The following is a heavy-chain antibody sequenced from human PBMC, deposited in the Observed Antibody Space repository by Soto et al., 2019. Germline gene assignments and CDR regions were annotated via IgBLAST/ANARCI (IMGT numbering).Heavy chain of an antibody. D-gene: IGHD3-22*01. CDR2: IIPVVGTP. J-gene: IGHJ6*02. Sequence: QVQLVQSGAEVKKPGSSVKVSCKASGGSLSNYGISWVRQAPGQGLEWMGAIIPVVGTPNYAQKFQDRVTITADASTTTVYMEVRSLTSEDTAVYYCARGDATKIVVTTYYAMDVWGQGTTVTVSS. V-gene: IGHV1-69*12. CDR3: ARGDATKIVVTTYYAMDV. CDR1: GGSLSNYG.